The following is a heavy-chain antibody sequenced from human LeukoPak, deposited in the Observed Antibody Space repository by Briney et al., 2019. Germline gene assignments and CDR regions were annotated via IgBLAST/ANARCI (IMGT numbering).Heavy chain of an antibody. Sequence: PSETLSLTCAVYGGSFSGYSWTWIRQPPGKGLEWIGEINHSGSTNYNPSLKSRVTISVDTSKNQFSLKLSSVTAADTAVYYCARGLPPAELVDDYWGQGILVTVSS. V-gene: IGHV4-34*01. CDR2: INHSGST. CDR1: GGSFSGYS. J-gene: IGHJ4*02. D-gene: IGHD3-10*01. CDR3: ARGLPPAELVDDY.